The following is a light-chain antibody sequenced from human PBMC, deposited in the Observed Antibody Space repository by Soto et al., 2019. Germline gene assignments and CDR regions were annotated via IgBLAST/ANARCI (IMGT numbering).Light chain of an antibody. V-gene: IGLV2-11*01. Sequence: QSALTQPRSVSGSPGQSVTISCTGTSSDVGGYNYVSWYQQHPGKAPKLMIYDVSKRPSGVPDRFSGSKSVNTASLTISGLQAEDEADYYCCSYAGSLNWVFGGGTKLTVL. CDR1: SSDVGGYNY. J-gene: IGLJ3*02. CDR3: CSYAGSLNWV. CDR2: DVS.